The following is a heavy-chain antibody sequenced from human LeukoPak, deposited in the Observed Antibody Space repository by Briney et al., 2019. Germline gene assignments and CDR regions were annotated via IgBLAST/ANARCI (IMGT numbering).Heavy chain of an antibody. D-gene: IGHD3-22*01. CDR3: AKDDVSDSSGYFFDY. V-gene: IGHV3-9*01. Sequence: PGGSLRLSCAASGFTFDDYAMHWVRQAPGKGLEWVSGISWNSGSIGYADSVKGRFTISRDNAKNSLYLQMSSLRAEDTALYYCAKDDVSDSSGYFFDYWGQGTLVTVSS. CDR2: ISWNSGSI. CDR1: GFTFDDYA. J-gene: IGHJ4*02.